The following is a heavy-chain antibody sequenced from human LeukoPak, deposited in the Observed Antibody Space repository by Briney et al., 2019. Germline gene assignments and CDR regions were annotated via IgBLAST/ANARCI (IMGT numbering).Heavy chain of an antibody. Sequence: GRSLRLSCAVSVLSFSSYGMHWVRQAPGRGLEWVAVIWYDGSNENYVDSVKGRFTIYRDNSRNTLYLQMNSLRAEDTAVYFCARARNNYDSSGFSALDYWGKGTRVTVSS. CDR1: VLSFSSYG. D-gene: IGHD3-22*01. V-gene: IGHV3-33*01. J-gene: IGHJ4*02. CDR2: IWYDGSNE. CDR3: ARARNNYDSSGFSALDY.